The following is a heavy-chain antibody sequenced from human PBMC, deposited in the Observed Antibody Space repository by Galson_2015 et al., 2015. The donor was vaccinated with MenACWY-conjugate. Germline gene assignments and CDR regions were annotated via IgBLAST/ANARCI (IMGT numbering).Heavy chain of an antibody. Sequence: QSGAEVKKPGESLTISCTGSENTFTTYWIGWVRQMPGKGLEWVGIIYPADSDTRYSPSFQGQVTISADKSTSTAYLQWSSLKASDTAIYYCATYDSRASYDYWGQGTLVTVSS. D-gene: IGHD3-16*01. CDR2: IYPADSDT. J-gene: IGHJ4*02. V-gene: IGHV5-51*01. CDR1: ENTFTTYW. CDR3: ATYDSRASYDY.